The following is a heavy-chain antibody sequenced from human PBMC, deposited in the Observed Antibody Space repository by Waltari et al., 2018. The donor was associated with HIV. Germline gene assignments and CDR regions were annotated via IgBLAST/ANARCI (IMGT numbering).Heavy chain of an antibody. V-gene: IGHV4-61*02. Sequence: QVQLQESGPGLVKPSQTLSLTCTVSGGSISSGSYYWSWIRQPAGKGLEWIGRIYTSGSTNDNPSLKSRVTISVDTSKNQFSLKLSSVTAADTAVYYCARATVDIVASLEWYFDLWGRGTLVTVSS. CDR2: IYTSGST. D-gene: IGHD5-12*01. CDR1: GGSISSGSYY. J-gene: IGHJ2*01. CDR3: ARATVDIVASLEWYFDL.